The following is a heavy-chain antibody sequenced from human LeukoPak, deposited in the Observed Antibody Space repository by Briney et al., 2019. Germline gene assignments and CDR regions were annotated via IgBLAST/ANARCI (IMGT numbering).Heavy chain of an antibody. V-gene: IGHV3-9*01. D-gene: IGHD1-26*01. CDR1: GFNFDDYD. Sequence: PGRSLRLSCAGSGFNFDDYDMHWVRHPPGKGLEWVSSISSNSGNIAYADSVKGRFTISRDNARNSLYLQMNSLRPEDTALYYCAKALLARIVTSGDNWFDPWGQGTLVTVSS. CDR2: ISSNSGNI. CDR3: AKALLARIVTSGDNWFDP. J-gene: IGHJ5*02.